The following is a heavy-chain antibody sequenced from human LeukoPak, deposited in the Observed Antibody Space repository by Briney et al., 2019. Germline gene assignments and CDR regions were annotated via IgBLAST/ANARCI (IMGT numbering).Heavy chain of an antibody. CDR1: GYIFATYG. J-gene: IGHJ4*02. V-gene: IGHV1-18*01. D-gene: IGHD6-6*01. CDR2: ISPYNHDT. CDR3: ARDFSTIAANFFDY. Sequence: GASVKVSCKASGYIFATYGINWVRQAPGQGLEWMEWISPYNHDTDYAQKFKGRVTLTTDTSTNTVYMELRSPTSDDTAVYFCARDFSTIAANFFDYWGQGTLVTVSS.